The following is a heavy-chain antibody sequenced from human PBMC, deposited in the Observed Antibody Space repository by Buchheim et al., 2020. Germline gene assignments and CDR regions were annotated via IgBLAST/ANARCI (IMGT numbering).Heavy chain of an antibody. J-gene: IGHJ6*02. CDR2: IYHRGST. D-gene: IGHD6-6*01. V-gene: IGHV4-4*02. CDR1: GGSISSSNW. CDR3: ARDFQQLGPYYYYGMDV. Sequence: QVQLQESGPGLVKPSGTLSLTCAVSGGSISSSNWWSWVRQPPGKGLEWIGEIYHRGSTNYNPSLKSRVPKSVENPKNHFSLKLSSVTAADTAVYYCARDFQQLGPYYYYGMDVWGQGTT.